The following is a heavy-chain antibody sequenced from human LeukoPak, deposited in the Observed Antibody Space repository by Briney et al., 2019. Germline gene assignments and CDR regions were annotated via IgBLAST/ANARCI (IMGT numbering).Heavy chain of an antibody. Sequence: SETLSLTCAVSGYSISSGHWWSWVRPPPGKGLEWIGEIHHGGSTNYNPSLKSRVTMSVDTSKNQFSLKLSSVTAADTAVYYCARGTTHYYYYYMDVWGKGTTVTVSS. CDR2: IHHGGST. CDR3: ARGTTHYYYYYMDV. CDR1: GYSISSGHW. D-gene: IGHD1-7*01. V-gene: IGHV4-4*02. J-gene: IGHJ6*03.